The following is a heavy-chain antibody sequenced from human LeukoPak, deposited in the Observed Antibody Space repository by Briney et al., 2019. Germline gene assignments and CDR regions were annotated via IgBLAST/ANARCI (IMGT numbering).Heavy chain of an antibody. CDR3: ARGRRVYSSSWYVLAYFDY. V-gene: IGHV4-34*01. CDR1: GGSFSGCY. Sequence: SETLSLTCAVYGGSFSGCYWSWIRQPPGKGLEWIGEINHSGSTNYNPSLKSRVTISVDTSKNQFSLKLSSVTAADTAVYYCARGRRVYSSSWYVLAYFDYWGQGTLVTVCS. D-gene: IGHD6-13*01. J-gene: IGHJ4*02. CDR2: INHSGST.